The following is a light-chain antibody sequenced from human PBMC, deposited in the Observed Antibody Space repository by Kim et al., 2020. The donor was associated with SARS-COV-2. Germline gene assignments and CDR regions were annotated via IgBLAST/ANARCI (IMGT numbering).Light chain of an antibody. V-gene: IGKV3-11*01. CDR3: QQRSNWPPNT. CDR2: DAS. CDR1: QSVSSY. J-gene: IGKJ5*01. Sequence: SPGERATLSCRASQSVSSYVAWYQQKPGQAPRLLIYDASNRATGIPARFSGSGSGTDFTLTISSLEPEDFAVYYCQQRSNWPPNTFGQGTRLEIK.